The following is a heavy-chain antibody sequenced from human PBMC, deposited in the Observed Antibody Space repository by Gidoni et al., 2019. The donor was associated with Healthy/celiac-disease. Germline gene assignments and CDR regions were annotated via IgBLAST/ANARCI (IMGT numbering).Heavy chain of an antibody. D-gene: IGHD2-21*02. CDR1: GFTFRHVW. CDR3: NTGIWGGDCDAFDI. V-gene: IGHV3-15*01. Sequence: VQLVEPGGGLVKPGRALRLPCAASGFTFRHVWMSWGRQAPGKGLAWVGRIKSKTDGGTTDCAAPVKGRFTSSRDDSKNTLYLQMNSLKTEDTAVYDCNTGIWGGDCDAFDIWGQGTMVTVSS. J-gene: IGHJ3*02. CDR2: IKSKTDGGTT.